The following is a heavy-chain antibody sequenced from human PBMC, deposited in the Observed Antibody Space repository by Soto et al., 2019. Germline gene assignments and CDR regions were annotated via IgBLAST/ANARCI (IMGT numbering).Heavy chain of an antibody. J-gene: IGHJ4*02. CDR3: ARQRDRNVVVPAAMTNDY. Sequence: GGSLRLSCAASGFTFSSYAMSWVRQAPGKGLEWVSAISGSGGSTYYGDYVKGRFTISRDNSEITLYLQMNSLRAEDTAVYYCARQRDRNVVVPAAMTNDYWGQGTLDTVS. V-gene: IGHV3-23*01. CDR1: GFTFSSYA. CDR2: ISGSGGST. D-gene: IGHD2-2*01.